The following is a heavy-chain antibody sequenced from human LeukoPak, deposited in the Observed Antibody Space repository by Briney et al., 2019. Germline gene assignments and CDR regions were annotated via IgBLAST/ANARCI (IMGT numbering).Heavy chain of an antibody. CDR1: GYTFTIYY. CDR2: INPSGGNT. D-gene: IGHD6-6*01. J-gene: IGHJ4*02. V-gene: IGHV1-46*01. CDR3: AIYSSSSGLMDY. Sequence: ASVKVSCKASGYTFTIYYIHWVRQAPGQGLEWMGLINPSGGNTNYAQKLQGRVTMTTDTSTSTAYMELRSLRSDDTAVYYCAIYSSSSGLMDYWGQGTLVTVSS.